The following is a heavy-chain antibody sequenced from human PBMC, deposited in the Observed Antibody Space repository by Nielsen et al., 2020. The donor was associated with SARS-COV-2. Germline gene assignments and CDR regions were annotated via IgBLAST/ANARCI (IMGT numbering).Heavy chain of an antibody. CDR1: GGSLSFHY. V-gene: IGHV4-34*01. CDR3: ARGPGVEVVANYFDP. Sequence: SDTLSLTCAVYGGSLSFHYWSRVRQPPGKGLEWTGEINHRGRTNYNPSLKNRVTISVDTSTKQFSLRLTSVTAADTAVYYCARGPGVEVVANYFDPWGQRTPVTVSS. CDR2: INHRGRT. D-gene: IGHD4/OR15-4a*01. J-gene: IGHJ5*02.